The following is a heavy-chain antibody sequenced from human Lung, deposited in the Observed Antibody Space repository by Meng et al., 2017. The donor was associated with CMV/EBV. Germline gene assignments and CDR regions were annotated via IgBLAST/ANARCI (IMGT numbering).Heavy chain of an antibody. CDR1: GFTFSNYG. V-gene: IGHV3-30*02. D-gene: IGHD3/OR15-3a*01. CDR2: IVSNGTRK. CDR3: ATGLMDY. J-gene: IGHJ4*02. Sequence: GGSLRLSCAASGFTFSNYGMHWVRQAPGKGLEWVTYIVSNGTRKHYADSVRGRFTLSRDNSENTLLLHMNILRPDDTAVYYCATGLMDYWGQGPLVTVSS.